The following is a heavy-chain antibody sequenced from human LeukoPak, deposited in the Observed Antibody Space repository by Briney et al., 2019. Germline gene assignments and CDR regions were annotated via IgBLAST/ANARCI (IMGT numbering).Heavy chain of an antibody. CDR1: GFTFSSYT. Sequence: PGGSLRLSCAASGFTFSSYTMNWVHQAPGKGLEWISYINADSSTIQYADSVRGRFTTSRDNAKNSLYLQMNSLRAEDTAVYYCVRDNSRGQSLGVIYWGQGSLVTVSS. V-gene: IGHV3-48*01. CDR2: INADSSTI. CDR3: VRDNSRGQSLGVIY. D-gene: IGHD3-22*01. J-gene: IGHJ4*02.